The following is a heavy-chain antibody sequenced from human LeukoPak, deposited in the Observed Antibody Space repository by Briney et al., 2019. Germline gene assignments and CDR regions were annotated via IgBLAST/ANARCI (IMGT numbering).Heavy chain of an antibody. D-gene: IGHD1-1*01. CDR1: GFTFSNAW. CDR3: WDTNWNGDWDY. V-gene: IGHV3-15*01. Sequence: GGSLRLSCAASGFTFSNAWMHWVRQAPGKGLEWVGRIKSKAHGGTTDYAAPVKGRFTISRDDSKNTLYLQMNSLRTEDTAVYYCWDTNWNGDWDYWGQGTLVTVSS. J-gene: IGHJ4*02. CDR2: IKSKAHGGTT.